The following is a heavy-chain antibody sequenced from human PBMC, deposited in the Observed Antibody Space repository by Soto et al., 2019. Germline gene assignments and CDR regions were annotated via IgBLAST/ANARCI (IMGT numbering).Heavy chain of an antibody. J-gene: IGHJ4*02. V-gene: IGHV4-31*03. CDR1: GGSISSGGYY. CDR3: ARSPYNWNYEDGY. Sequence: QVQLQESGPGLVKPSQTLSLTCTVSGGSISSGGYYWSWIRQHPGKGLEWIGYIYYSGSTYYNPSLNSRVTISVATAKNQFSLKPGSVTAADPAVYYCARSPYNWNYEDGYWGQGTLVTVSS. CDR2: IYYSGST. D-gene: IGHD1-7*01.